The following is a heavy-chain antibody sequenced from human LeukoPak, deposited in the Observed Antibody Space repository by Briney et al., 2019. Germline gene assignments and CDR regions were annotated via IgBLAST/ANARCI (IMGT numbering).Heavy chain of an antibody. D-gene: IGHD3-10*01. CDR3: ARGGNRFGGFYFDY. V-gene: IGHV4-31*03. CDR1: ADSLSSGGHY. CDR2: VHHSGSS. J-gene: IGHJ4*02. Sequence: SQTLSLTCTVSADSLSSGGHYWAWIRQLPGKGLESIGFVHHSGSSRHNPSLKDRVAISVDASRKQFALRLSSVTAADTAIYYCARGGNRFGGFYFDYWGQGIQVIVSS.